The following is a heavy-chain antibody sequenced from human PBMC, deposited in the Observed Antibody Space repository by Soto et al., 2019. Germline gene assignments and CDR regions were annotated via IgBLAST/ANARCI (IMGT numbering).Heavy chain of an antibody. J-gene: IGHJ4*02. Sequence: EVQLVESGGHLVQPGGSLRLSCAASGFTFRSYWMHWVRQVPGKGLVWVSRINSDGSSTNYTESVKGRFSISRDNARNTLFLQMNSLSPDDTALYYGVRGSAWVPISLDYWGQGSLVTVSS. CDR1: GFTFRSYW. D-gene: IGHD1-26*01. CDR3: VRGSAWVPISLDY. V-gene: IGHV3-74*01. CDR2: INSDGSST.